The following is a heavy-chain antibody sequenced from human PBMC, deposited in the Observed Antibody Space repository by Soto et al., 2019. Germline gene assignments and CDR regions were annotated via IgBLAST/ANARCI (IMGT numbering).Heavy chain of an antibody. J-gene: IGHJ4*02. D-gene: IGHD1-1*01. CDR2: FYYSGST. CDR3: AREGRMGTFDY. V-gene: IGHV4-59*01. Sequence: RQPPGKGLEWIGYFYYSGSTKYNPSLKSRVTILEDTSKNQFSLKLNSVTAADTAVYYCAREGRMGTFDYWGQGALVTVSS.